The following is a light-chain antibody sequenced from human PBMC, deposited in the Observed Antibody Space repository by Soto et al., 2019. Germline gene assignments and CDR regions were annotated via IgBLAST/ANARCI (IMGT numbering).Light chain of an antibody. CDR1: SSDVGGYSY. J-gene: IGLJ1*01. Sequence: QSVLTQPASVSGSPGQSITTSCTGTSSDVGGYSYVSWYQQHPGKATRLMIYDVSNRPSGVSNRFSGSKSGNTAPLTISWLQAEDEADYYCSSYTSRSSSTYVFGTGTKVTVL. CDR3: SSYTSRSSSTYV. V-gene: IGLV2-14*01. CDR2: DVS.